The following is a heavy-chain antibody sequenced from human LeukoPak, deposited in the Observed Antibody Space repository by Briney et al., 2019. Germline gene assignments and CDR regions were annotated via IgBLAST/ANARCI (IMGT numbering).Heavy chain of an antibody. Sequence: GPSVKVSCKASGGTFSSYAISWVRQATGQGLEWMGGIIPIFGTANYAQKFQGRVTITADESTSTAYMELSSLRSEDTAVYYCARALTLEYYFDYWGQGTLVTVSS. D-gene: IGHD2-8*01. CDR3: ARALTLEYYFDY. J-gene: IGHJ4*02. V-gene: IGHV1-69*13. CDR2: IIPIFGTA. CDR1: GGTFSSYA.